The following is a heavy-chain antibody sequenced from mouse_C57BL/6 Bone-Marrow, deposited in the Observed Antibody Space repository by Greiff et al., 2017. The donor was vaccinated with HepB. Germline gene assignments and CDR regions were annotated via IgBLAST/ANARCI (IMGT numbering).Heavy chain of an antibody. Sequence: VQLVESGGGLVQPGGSLKLSCAASGFTFSDYYMYWVRQTPEKRLEWVAYISNGGGSTYYPDTVKGRFTISRDNAKNTLYLQMSRLKSEDTAMYYCARQRAGSSLWYFDVWGTGTTVTVSS. V-gene: IGHV5-12*01. CDR1: GFTFSDYY. J-gene: IGHJ1*03. CDR3: ARQRAGSSLWYFDV. D-gene: IGHD1-1*01. CDR2: ISNGGGST.